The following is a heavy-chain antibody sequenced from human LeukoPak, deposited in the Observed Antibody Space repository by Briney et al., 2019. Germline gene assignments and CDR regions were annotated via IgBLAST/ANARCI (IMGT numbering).Heavy chain of an antibody. CDR1: AFTVNNNY. D-gene: IGHD2-21*02. CDR2: MYSGGTT. CDR3: ARESYCGDDCYSDY. J-gene: IGHJ4*02. V-gene: IGHV3-66*01. Sequence: GGSLRLSCAASAFTVNNNYMRWVRQAPGKGLEWVSVMYSGGTTYYPDSVKGRFTISRDDSKDTLYLQMNGLRAEDTAVYYCARESYCGDDCYSDYWGQGTLVTVSS.